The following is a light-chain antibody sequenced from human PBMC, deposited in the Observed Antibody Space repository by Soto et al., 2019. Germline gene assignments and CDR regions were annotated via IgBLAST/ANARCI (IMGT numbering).Light chain of an antibody. Sequence: DIHMAQSPSSQCASVGERVTITCRASQSISNLLAWCQQKPGKAPKLLIYDASSLERGIPSRFSGSASRTEFTLSISSLQPDDFATYYCQQYHSYAWTFGQGTKVDIK. V-gene: IGKV1-5*01. CDR3: QQYHSYAWT. CDR1: QSISNL. CDR2: DAS. J-gene: IGKJ1*01.